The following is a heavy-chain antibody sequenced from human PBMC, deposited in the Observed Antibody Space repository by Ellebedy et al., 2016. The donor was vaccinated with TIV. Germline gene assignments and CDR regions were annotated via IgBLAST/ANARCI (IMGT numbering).Heavy chain of an antibody. J-gene: IGHJ5*02. CDR2: INHSGST. CDR1: GFTFSYYW. V-gene: IGHV4-34*01. Sequence: GSLRLXXAASGFTFSYYWMSWVRQPPGKGLEWIGEINHSGSTNYNPSLKSRVTISVDTSKNQFSLKLSSVTAADTAVYYCARGIKGCSGGSCYSFDPWGQGTLVTVSS. D-gene: IGHD2-15*01. CDR3: ARGIKGCSGGSCYSFDP.